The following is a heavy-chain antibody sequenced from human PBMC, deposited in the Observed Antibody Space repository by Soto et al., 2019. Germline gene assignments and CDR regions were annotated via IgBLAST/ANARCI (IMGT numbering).Heavy chain of an antibody. CDR3: ARRNGGYDYNFDY. Sequence: GESLKISWQGSGYSFTTYWIGWVRPMPGKGLEWMGIIYPDDSDTSYSPSFQGQVTISADKSINTAYLQWSSLKASDTAMYYCARRNGGYDYNFDYWGQGTLVTVS. CDR1: GYSFTTYW. CDR2: IYPDDSDT. J-gene: IGHJ4*02. D-gene: IGHD5-12*01. V-gene: IGHV5-51*01.